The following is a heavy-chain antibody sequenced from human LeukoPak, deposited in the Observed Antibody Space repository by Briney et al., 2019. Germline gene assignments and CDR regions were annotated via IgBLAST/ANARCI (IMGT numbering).Heavy chain of an antibody. CDR3: ARGFGDIVVVPAADQFDY. J-gene: IGHJ4*02. V-gene: IGHV4-34*01. Sequence: PSETLSLTCAVYGGSFSSYYWSWIRQPPGKGLEWIGEINHSGSTNYNPSLKSRVTISVDTSKNQFSLKLSSVTAADTAVYYCARGFGDIVVVPAADQFDYWGQGTLVTVSS. D-gene: IGHD2-2*01. CDR2: INHSGST. CDR1: GGSFSSYY.